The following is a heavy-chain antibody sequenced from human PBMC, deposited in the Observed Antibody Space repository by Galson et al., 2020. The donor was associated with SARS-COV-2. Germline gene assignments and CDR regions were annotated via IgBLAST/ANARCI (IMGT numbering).Heavy chain of an antibody. Sequence: GESLKISCAASGFTFDDYTMHWVRQAPGKGLEWVSLISWDGGSTYYADSVKGRFTISRDNSKNSLYLQMNSLRTEDTALYYCAKDIFLDHSDSSGQGNYWGQGTLVTVSS. CDR2: ISWDGGST. CDR1: GFTFDDYT. J-gene: IGHJ4*02. V-gene: IGHV3-43*01. CDR3: AKDIFLDHSDSSGQGNY. D-gene: IGHD3-22*01.